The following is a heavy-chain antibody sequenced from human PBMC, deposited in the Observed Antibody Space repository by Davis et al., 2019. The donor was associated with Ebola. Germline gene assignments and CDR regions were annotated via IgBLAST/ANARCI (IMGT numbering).Heavy chain of an antibody. CDR1: GFTFSDYY. Sequence: PGGSLRLSCAASGFTFSDYYMSWVRQAPGKGLEWVANIKQDGSEKYYVDSVKGRFTISRDNAKNSLYLQMNSLRAEDTAVYYCARERIAARGWFDPWGQGTLVTVSS. V-gene: IGHV3-7*01. CDR3: ARERIAARGWFDP. CDR2: IKQDGSEK. J-gene: IGHJ5*02. D-gene: IGHD6-6*01.